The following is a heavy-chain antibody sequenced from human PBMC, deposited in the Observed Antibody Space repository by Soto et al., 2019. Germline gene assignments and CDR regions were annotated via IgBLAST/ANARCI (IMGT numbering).Heavy chain of an antibody. D-gene: IGHD3-22*01. CDR1: GGSISSYY. V-gene: IGHV4-59*01. CDR3: ARGYHSSGFPPLVDY. Sequence: SSETLSLTCTVSGGSISSYYWSWIRQPPGKGLEWIGYIYYSGSTNYNPSLKSRVTISVDTSKNQFSLKLSSVTAADTAVYYCARGYHSSGFPPLVDYWGQGTLVTVSS. J-gene: IGHJ4*02. CDR2: IYYSGST.